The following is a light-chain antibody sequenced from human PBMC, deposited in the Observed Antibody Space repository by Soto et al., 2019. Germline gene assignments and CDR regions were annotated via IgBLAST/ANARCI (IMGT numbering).Light chain of an antibody. CDR3: QQSHNTPRT. CDR2: AAS. V-gene: IGKV1-39*01. J-gene: IGKJ1*01. CDR1: QSISSW. Sequence: DIQMTQSPSTLSASVGDRVTITCRASQSISSWLAWYQQKPGKAPKLLIYAASNLQSGVPSRFSGSRSGTDFTLTINNLQPEDFATYYCQQSHNTPRTFGRGTKVDIK.